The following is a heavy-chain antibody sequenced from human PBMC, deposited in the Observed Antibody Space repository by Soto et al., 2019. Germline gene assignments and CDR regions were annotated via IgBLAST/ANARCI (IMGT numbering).Heavy chain of an antibody. CDR2: IDWDDDK. CDR3: ARNFYDTGNHYARIDY. D-gene: IGHD3-22*01. Sequence: SGPTLVNPTQTLTLTCTFSGFSFSTSGMCVSWIRQPPGKALEWLALIDWDDDKFYLTSLKTRLTISRDTSKNQVVLTMTNMDPLDTATYYCARNFYDTGNHYARIDYWDPGTLVTVSS. V-gene: IGHV2-70*01. J-gene: IGHJ4*02. CDR1: GFSFSTSGMC.